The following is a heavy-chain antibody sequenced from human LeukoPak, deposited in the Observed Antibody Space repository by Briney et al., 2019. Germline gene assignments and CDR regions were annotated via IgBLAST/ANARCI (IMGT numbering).Heavy chain of an antibody. J-gene: IGHJ6*03. V-gene: IGHV4-38-2*02. CDR1: GYSISSGHY. D-gene: IGHD2-15*01. Sequence: SETLSLTCTVSGYSISSGHYWGWIRQPPGKGLEWIGSMYHSGSTYYNPPLKSRVTISEDTSKNQFSLKLRSVTAADTAVYYCARVRAVTATRVYYYMDVWGKGTTVTVSS. CDR3: ARVRAVTATRVYYYMDV. CDR2: MYHSGST.